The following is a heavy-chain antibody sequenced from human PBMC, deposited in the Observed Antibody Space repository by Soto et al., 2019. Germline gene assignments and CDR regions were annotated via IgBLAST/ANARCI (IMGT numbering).Heavy chain of an antibody. V-gene: IGHV3-33*01. CDR2: IWYDGSNK. CDR3: ARDRFYDSSGYYP. Sequence: PGGSLRLSCAASGFTFSSYGMHWVRQAPGKGLEWVAVIWYDGSNKYYADSVKGRFTISRDNSKNTLYLQMNSLRAEDTAVYYCARDRFYDSSGYYPWGQGTLVTSPQ. J-gene: IGHJ5*02. CDR1: GFTFSSYG. D-gene: IGHD3-22*01.